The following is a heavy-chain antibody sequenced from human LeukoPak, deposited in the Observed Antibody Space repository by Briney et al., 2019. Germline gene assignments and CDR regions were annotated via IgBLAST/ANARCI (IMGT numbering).Heavy chain of an antibody. J-gene: IGHJ6*03. Sequence: SETLSLTCTVSGGSISSSSYYWGWIRQPPGKGLEWIGSIYYSGSPYYNPSLKSRVTISVDTSKNQFSLKLSSVTAADTAVYYCARINLKYSSGWYMYYYYYMDVWGKGTTVTVSS. D-gene: IGHD6-19*01. CDR2: IYYSGSP. V-gene: IGHV4-39*01. CDR3: ARINLKYSSGWYMYYYYYMDV. CDR1: GGSISSSSYY.